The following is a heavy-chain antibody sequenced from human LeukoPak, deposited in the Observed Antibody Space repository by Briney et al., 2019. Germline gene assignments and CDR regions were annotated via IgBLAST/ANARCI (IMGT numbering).Heavy chain of an antibody. J-gene: IGHJ4*02. D-gene: IGHD3-22*01. Sequence: GGSLRLSCAASGFTLSSYAMSWVRQAPGKGLEWVSAISGSGGSAYYADSVKGRFTISRDNSKNTLYLQMNSLRAEDTAVYYCAKSMIVVVPYYFDYWGQGTLVTVSS. CDR1: GFTLSSYA. V-gene: IGHV3-23*01. CDR3: AKSMIVVVPYYFDY. CDR2: ISGSGGSA.